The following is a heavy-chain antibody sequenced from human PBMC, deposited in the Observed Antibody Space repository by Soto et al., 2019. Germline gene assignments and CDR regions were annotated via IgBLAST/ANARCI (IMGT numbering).Heavy chain of an antibody. D-gene: IGHD5-18*01. CDR1: GGSISSSNW. CDR3: ARVIVDTAMVTSGMDV. J-gene: IGHJ6*02. V-gene: IGHV4-4*02. CDR2: IYHSGST. Sequence: SETLSLTCAVSGGSISSSNWWCWVRQPQGKGLEWIGEIYHSGSTNYNPSLKSRVTISVDKSKNQFSLKLSSVTAADTAVYYCARVIVDTAMVTSGMDVWGQGTTVTVSS.